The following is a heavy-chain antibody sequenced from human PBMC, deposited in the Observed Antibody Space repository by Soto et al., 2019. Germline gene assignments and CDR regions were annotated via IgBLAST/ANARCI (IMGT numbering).Heavy chain of an antibody. V-gene: IGHV3-30*03. D-gene: IGHD3-16*01. J-gene: IGHJ4*02. CDR1: GFTFSSYG. CDR3: ATRGFTGQFDY. CDR2: TSYDGSNK. Sequence: VPLVESGGGVVQPGRSLRLSCAASGFTFSSYGMHWVRQAPGKGLEWVAVTSYDGSNKYYADSVKGRFTISRDNSKSTLYLQMNSLRAEDTAVYYCATRGFTGQFDYWGQGTLVTVSP.